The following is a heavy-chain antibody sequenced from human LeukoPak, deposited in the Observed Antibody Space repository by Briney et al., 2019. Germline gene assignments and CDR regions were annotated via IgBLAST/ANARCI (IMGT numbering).Heavy chain of an antibody. CDR3: AKGVVPAANTFDY. CDR2: IRYDGSNK. Sequence: GRSLRLSCAASGFTFSSYGMHWVRQAPGKGLEWVAFIRYDGSNKYYADSVKGRFTISRDNSKNTLYLQMNSLRAEDTAVYYCAKGVVPAANTFDYWGQGTLVTVSS. D-gene: IGHD2-2*01. CDR1: GFTFSSYG. J-gene: IGHJ4*02. V-gene: IGHV3-30*02.